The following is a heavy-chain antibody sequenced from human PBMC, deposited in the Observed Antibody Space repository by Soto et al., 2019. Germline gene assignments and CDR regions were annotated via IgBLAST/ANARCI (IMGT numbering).Heavy chain of an antibody. D-gene: IGHD3-10*01. V-gene: IGHV4-61*01. CDR1: GDAVSSTKYY. CDR3: ARDYRGIDHAGNFYYFGLDV. J-gene: IGHJ6*02. Sequence: SETLSLTCTVSGDAVSSTKYYWSWIRQPPGKGLEWIGYIYYSESTNYNPSLKSRVTLSVDTSKNQFSLQLTSVTAADTAVYLCARDYRGIDHAGNFYYFGLDVWGQGTTVTVSS. CDR2: IYYSEST.